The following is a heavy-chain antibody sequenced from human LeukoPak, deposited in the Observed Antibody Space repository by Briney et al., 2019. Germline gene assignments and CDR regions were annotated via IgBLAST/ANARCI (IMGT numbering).Heavy chain of an antibody. J-gene: IGHJ4*02. CDR1: GFTFSSYA. CDR2: ISGSGGST. D-gene: IGHD3-22*01. CDR3: AKDRRATYYYDSSGYYFDY. V-gene: IGHV3-23*01. Sequence: GGSLRLSCAASGFTFSSYAMSWVRQAPGKGLEWVSAISGSGGSTYYADSVKGRFTISKDNSKNTLYLQMNSLRAEDTAVYYCAKDRRATYYYDSSGYYFDYWGQGTLVTVSS.